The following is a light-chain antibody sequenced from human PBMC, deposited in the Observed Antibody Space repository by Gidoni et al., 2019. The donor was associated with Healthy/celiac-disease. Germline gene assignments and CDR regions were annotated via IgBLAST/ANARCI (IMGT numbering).Light chain of an antibody. V-gene: IGKV1-39*01. CDR3: QQSYSTPLT. CDR1: QSISSY. Sequence: DIQMTKSPSSLSASVGDRVTITFWASQSISSYLNWYQQKPGNAHKLMIYASSSLQSGVTSRFSGSGSGTDFTLTISCLQPEYFATYYCQQSYSTPLTFGGGTKVEIK. CDR2: ASS. J-gene: IGKJ4*01.